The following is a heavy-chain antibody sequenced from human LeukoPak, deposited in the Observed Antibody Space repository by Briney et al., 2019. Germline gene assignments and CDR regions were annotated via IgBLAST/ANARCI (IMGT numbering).Heavy chain of an antibody. V-gene: IGHV4-59*01. D-gene: IGHD6-19*01. CDR3: ARGAVAGVDY. Sequence: SETLSLTCTVSGGSISSYYWSWIRQPPGKGLEWIGYIYYSGSTNYNPSLKSRVTISVDTSKNQFSLKLSSVTAADTAVYYCARGAVAGVDYWGQGTLVTVSS. CDR2: IYYSGST. CDR1: GGSISSYY. J-gene: IGHJ4*02.